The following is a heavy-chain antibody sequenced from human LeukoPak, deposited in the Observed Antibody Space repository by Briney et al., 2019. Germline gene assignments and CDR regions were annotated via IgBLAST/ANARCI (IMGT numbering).Heavy chain of an antibody. J-gene: IGHJ2*01. V-gene: IGHV1-24*01. CDR2: FDPEDGET. Sequence: GASVKVSCKVSGYTLTELSMHWVRQAPGKGPEWMGGFDPEDGETIYAQKFQGRVTMTEDTSTDTAYMELSSLRSEDTAVYYCATGPIAAAGTGYFDLWGRGTLVTVSS. D-gene: IGHD6-13*01. CDR1: GYTLTELS. CDR3: ATGPIAAAGTGYFDL.